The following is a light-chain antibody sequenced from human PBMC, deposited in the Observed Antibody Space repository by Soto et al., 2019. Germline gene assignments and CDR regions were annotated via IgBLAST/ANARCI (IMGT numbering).Light chain of an antibody. V-gene: IGLV2-14*03. CDR2: DVS. Sequence: QSALTQPASVSGSPGQSXTIXXTGTXXDXGGYNYVSWYQQHPGKAPKLMIYDVSNRPSGVSNRFSGSKSGNTASLTISGLQAEDEADYYCSSYTSSSTLVVFGGGTKLTVL. J-gene: IGLJ2*01. CDR1: XXDXGGYNY. CDR3: SSYTSSSTLVV.